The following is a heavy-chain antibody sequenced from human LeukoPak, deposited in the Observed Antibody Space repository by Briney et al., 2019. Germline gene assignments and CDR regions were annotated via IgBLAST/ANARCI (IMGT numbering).Heavy chain of an antibody. CDR2: ISYDGSNK. Sequence: GGSLRLSCAASGFTCSSYAMHWVRQAPGKGLEWVAVISYDGSNKYYADSVKGRFTISRDNSKNTLYLQMNSLRAEDTAVYYCARDRRGYSYGSPLDYWGQGTLVTVSS. CDR3: ARDRRGYSYGSPLDY. CDR1: GFTCSSYA. V-gene: IGHV3-30*04. D-gene: IGHD5-18*01. J-gene: IGHJ4*02.